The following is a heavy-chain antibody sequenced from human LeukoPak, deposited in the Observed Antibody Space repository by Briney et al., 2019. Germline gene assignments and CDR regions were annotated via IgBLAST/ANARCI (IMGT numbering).Heavy chain of an antibody. J-gene: IGHJ4*02. V-gene: IGHV3-23*01. D-gene: IGHD6-19*01. CDR1: GFTFSNYA. CDR2: IVGSGDTT. Sequence: GGSLRLSCAASGFTFSNYAMSWVRQAPGKGLEWVSTIVGSGDTTYYADPVKGPFTISRDNSKSTLFLQMNSLRAEDTAVYYCAKRHTSGWFYFDYWGQGTLVTVSA. CDR3: AKRHTSGWFYFDY.